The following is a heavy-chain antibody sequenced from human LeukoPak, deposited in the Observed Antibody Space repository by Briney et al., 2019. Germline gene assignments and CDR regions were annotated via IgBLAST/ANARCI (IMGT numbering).Heavy chain of an antibody. CDR2: IIPIFGTA. V-gene: IGHV1-69*05. CDR1: GGTFSSYA. D-gene: IGHD6-19*01. CDR3: ARVVAVAKYYYYMDV. J-gene: IGHJ6*03. Sequence: SVKVSCKASGGTFSSYAISWVRQAPGQGLEWMGGIIPIFGTANYAQKLQGRVTMTTDTSTSTAYMELRSLRSDDTAVYYCARVVAVAKYYYYMDVWGKGTTVTVSS.